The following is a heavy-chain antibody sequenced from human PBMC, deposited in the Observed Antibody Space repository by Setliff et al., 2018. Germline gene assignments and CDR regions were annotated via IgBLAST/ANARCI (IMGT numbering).Heavy chain of an antibody. CDR3: ARDGVFYAMDF. D-gene: IGHD3-10*01. V-gene: IGHV3-48*04. CDR2: ITNSGGTI. Sequence: GGSLRLSCTASGFTFSSLWMSWVRQAPGKGLEWVSYITNSGGTIYYADSVRGRFTISRDNAKNSLYLQMNSLRAEDSAVYYCARDGVFYAMDFWGQGTTVTVSS. CDR1: GFTFSSLW. J-gene: IGHJ6*02.